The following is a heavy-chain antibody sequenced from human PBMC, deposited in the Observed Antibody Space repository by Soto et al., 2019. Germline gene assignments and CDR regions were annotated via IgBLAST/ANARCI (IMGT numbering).Heavy chain of an antibody. J-gene: IGHJ4*02. Sequence: SETLSLTCTVSGGSISSSSYYWGWIRQPPGKGLEWIGSIYYSGSTYYNPSLKSRVTISVDTSKNQFSLKLSSVTAADTAVYYCARHGSYSGYDYWGQGTLVTVSS. CDR2: IYYSGST. CDR3: ARHGSYSGYDY. V-gene: IGHV4-39*01. CDR1: GGSISSSSYY. D-gene: IGHD5-12*01.